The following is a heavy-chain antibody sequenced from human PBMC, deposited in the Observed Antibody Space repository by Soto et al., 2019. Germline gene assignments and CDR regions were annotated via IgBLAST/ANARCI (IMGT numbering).Heavy chain of an antibody. CDR1: GGSISSYF. CDR2: IYYSGST. Sequence: SETLSLTCTVSGGSISSYFWSWIRQPPGKGLEWIGYIYYSGSTNYNPSLKSRVTISVDTSKNQFSLKLSSVTAADTAVYYCARLSATVTYDFDYWGQGTLVTVSS. D-gene: IGHD4-17*01. J-gene: IGHJ4*02. V-gene: IGHV4-59*08. CDR3: ARLSATVTYDFDY.